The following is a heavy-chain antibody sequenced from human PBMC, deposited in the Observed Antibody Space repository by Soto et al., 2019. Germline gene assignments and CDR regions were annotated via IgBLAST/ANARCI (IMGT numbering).Heavy chain of an antibody. J-gene: IGHJ5*02. CDR1: GYTLTELS. V-gene: IGHV1-24*01. Sequence: ASVKVSCKVSGYTLTELSMHWVRQAPGKGLEWMGGFDPEDGETIYAQKFQGRVTMTEDTSTDTAYMELSSLRSEDTAVYYCATVSVVGATPTWFDPWGQGTLVTVSS. CDR2: FDPEDGET. D-gene: IGHD1-26*01. CDR3: ATVSVVGATPTWFDP.